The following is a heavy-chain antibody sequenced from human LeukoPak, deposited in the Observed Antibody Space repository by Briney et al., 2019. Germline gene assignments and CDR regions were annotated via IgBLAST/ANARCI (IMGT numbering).Heavy chain of an antibody. J-gene: IGHJ5*02. CDR3: ARAGIAAAANWFDP. D-gene: IGHD6-13*01. Sequence: PGKSLRLSCKASGFTFSSYGMHWVRQAPGKGLEWVAVISYDGSNEYYADSVKGRFTISRDDSKNTLYLQMNSLRAEDTAVYYCARAGIAAAANWFDPWGQGTLVTVSS. CDR2: ISYDGSNE. CDR1: GFTFSSYG. V-gene: IGHV3-30*19.